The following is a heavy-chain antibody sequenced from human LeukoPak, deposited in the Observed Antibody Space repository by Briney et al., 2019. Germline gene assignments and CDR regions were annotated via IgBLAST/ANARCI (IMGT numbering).Heavy chain of an antibody. CDR3: ARYYYDSSGYYYKDY. J-gene: IGHJ4*02. CDR1: GFTFSDYY. CDR2: ISSSASTI. D-gene: IGHD3-22*01. V-gene: IGHV3-11*04. Sequence: GGSLRLSCAASGFTFSDYYMSWIRQAPGKGLEWVSYISSSASTIYYADSVKGRFTISRDNAKNSLYLQMNSLRAEDTAMYYCARYYYDSSGYYYKDYWGQGTLVTVSS.